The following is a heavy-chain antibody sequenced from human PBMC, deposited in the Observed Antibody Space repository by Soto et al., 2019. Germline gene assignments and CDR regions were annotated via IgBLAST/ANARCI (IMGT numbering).Heavy chain of an antibody. CDR1: GGSISSYY. CDR2: IYYSGST. D-gene: IGHD5-12*01. V-gene: IGHV4-59*01. Sequence: SETLSLTCTVSGGSISSYYWSWIRQPPGKGLEWIGYIYYSGSTNYNPSLKSRVTISVDTSKNQFSLKLSSVTAADTAVYYCARAAYSGYRPSWFDPWGQGTLVTVPS. CDR3: ARAAYSGYRPSWFDP. J-gene: IGHJ5*02.